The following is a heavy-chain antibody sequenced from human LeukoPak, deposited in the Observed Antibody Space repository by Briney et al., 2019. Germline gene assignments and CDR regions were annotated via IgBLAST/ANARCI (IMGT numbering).Heavy chain of an antibody. D-gene: IGHD2-15*01. CDR3: ARGEYCSGGSCYWAVPYYYYMDV. V-gene: IGHV1-46*01. CDR2: INPSGGST. J-gene: IGHJ6*03. CDR1: GYTFTSYY. Sequence: VASVKVSCKASGYTFTSYYMHWVRQAPGQGLEWMGIINPSGGSTSYAQKFQGRVTTTRDTSTSTVYMELSSLRSEDTAVYYCARGEYCSGGSCYWAVPYYYYMDVWGKGTTVTISS.